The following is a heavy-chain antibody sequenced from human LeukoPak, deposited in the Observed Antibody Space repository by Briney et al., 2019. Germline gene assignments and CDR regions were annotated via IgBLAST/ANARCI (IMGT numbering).Heavy chain of an antibody. V-gene: IGHV3-21*01. Sequence: GGSLRLSCAASGFTVSSKYMNWVRQAPGKGLEWVSSISSTSAYIYYAESVKGRFSISRDNVDNVVHLQMSSLTNEDTAVYYCARVAVAGPTGWFDSWGQGTLVTVSS. CDR2: ISSTSAYI. D-gene: IGHD6-19*01. J-gene: IGHJ5*01. CDR3: ARVAVAGPTGWFDS. CDR1: GFTVSSKY.